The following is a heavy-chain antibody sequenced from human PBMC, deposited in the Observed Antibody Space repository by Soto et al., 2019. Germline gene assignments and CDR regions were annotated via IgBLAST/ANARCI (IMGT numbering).Heavy chain of an antibody. V-gene: IGHV3-30*04. J-gene: IGHJ4*02. CDR2: VAYDGRNK. CDR3: ARDWWRATRTSADY. D-gene: IGHD1-1*01. CDR1: GFTFSSNA. Sequence: GGSLRLSCVASGFTFSSNAMHWVRQAPGKGLEWVAVVAYDGRNKYYADSVKGRFTISKDNSKNTVYLQKDSLRAEDTAVYYCARDWWRATRTSADYWGQGTLVTVSS.